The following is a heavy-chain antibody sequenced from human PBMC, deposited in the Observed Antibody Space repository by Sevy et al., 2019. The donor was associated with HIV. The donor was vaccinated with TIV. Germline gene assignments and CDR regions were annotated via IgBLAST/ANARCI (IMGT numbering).Heavy chain of an antibody. CDR1: GFTFSSYA. D-gene: IGHD4-17*01. J-gene: IGHJ3*02. V-gene: IGHV3-30-3*01. CDR3: ARVLTTVTTFSSVLDI. Sequence: GGSLRLSCAASGFTFSSYAMHWVRQAPGKGLEWVAVISYDGSNKYYADSVKGRFTISRDNSKNTLYLQMNSLRAEDTAVYYCARVLTTVTTFSSVLDIWGQGTMVTVSS. CDR2: ISYDGSNK.